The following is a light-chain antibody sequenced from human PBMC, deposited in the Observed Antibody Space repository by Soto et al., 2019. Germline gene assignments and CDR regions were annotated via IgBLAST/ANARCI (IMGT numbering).Light chain of an antibody. CDR2: GAS. CDR3: QRYIQWPPLT. Sequence: EIVLTQSPATLSVSPGERATLSCRASQSFRSNLAWYQQKPGQGPRLLIFGASTRANDIPARFSGSGSGTEFTLTISSLQSEDFAVYYCQRYIQWPPLTVGGGNKVELK. V-gene: IGKV3-15*01. CDR1: QSFRSN. J-gene: IGKJ4*01.